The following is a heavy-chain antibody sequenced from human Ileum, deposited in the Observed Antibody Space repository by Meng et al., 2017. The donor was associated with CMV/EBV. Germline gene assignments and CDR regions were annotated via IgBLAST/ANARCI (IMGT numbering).Heavy chain of an antibody. Sequence: QGQVVRSGAEVKKPGASVKVSCKASGYTFTGYYMHWVRQAPGQGLEWMGWINPNSGGTNYAQKFQGRVTMTRDTSISTAYMELSRLRSDDTAVYYCARDLGRVGATTLGFDPWGQGTLVTVSS. CDR1: GYTFTGYY. V-gene: IGHV1-2*02. CDR2: INPNSGGT. CDR3: ARDLGRVGATTLGFDP. J-gene: IGHJ5*02. D-gene: IGHD1-26*01.